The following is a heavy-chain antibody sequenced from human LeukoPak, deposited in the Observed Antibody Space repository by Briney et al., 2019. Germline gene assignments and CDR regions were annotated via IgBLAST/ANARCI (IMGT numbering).Heavy chain of an antibody. J-gene: IGHJ4*02. CDR1: GSTFTSFH. D-gene: IGHD6-19*01. CDR2: IIPSDGST. Sequence: ASVKVSCKASGSTFTSFHMHWVRQAPGQGLEWMGMIIPSDGSTSSAQKFQGRVTMTRDTSTSTVYMELSSLRSEDTAVIYCARDSSGWTVDYWGQGTLVTVSA. V-gene: IGHV1-46*01. CDR3: ARDSSGWTVDY.